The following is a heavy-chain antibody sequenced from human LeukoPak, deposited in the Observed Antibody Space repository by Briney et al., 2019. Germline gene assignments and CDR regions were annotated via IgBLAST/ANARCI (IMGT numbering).Heavy chain of an antibody. CDR1: GFTFSTYA. CDR2: ISYDGRNK. D-gene: IGHD2-21*01. J-gene: IGHJ4*02. CDR3: ARSLGGGDWYFDY. Sequence: GGSLRLSCAASGFTFSTYAMHWARQAPGKGPEWVAVISYDGRNKYYADSVKGRFAISRDNSKNTLYLQMDSLRAEDTAMYYCARSLGGGDWYFDYWGQGTLVTVSS. V-gene: IGHV3-30*09.